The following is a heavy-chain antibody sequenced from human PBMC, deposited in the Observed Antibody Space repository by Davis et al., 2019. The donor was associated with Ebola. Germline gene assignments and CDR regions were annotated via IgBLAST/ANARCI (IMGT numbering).Heavy chain of an antibody. CDR2: IYSGGST. J-gene: IGHJ4*02. Sequence: GESLKISCAASGFTFSGSAMHWVRQAPGKGLEWVSVIYSGGSTDYADSVKGRFTISRDNAKNTLYLQMNSLRAEDTAVYNCARDRDGYTYWGQGTLVTVSS. CDR1: GFTFSGSA. V-gene: IGHV3-53*01. CDR3: ARDRDGYTY. D-gene: IGHD5-24*01.